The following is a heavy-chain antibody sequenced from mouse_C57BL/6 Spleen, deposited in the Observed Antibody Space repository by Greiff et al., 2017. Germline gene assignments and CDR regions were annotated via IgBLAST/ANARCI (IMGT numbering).Heavy chain of an antibody. J-gene: IGHJ4*01. CDR1: GHTFTSYT. V-gene: IGHV1-4*01. CDR3: ARGDGNFYAMDY. CDR2: INPSSGYT. Sequence: VQLQQSGAELARPGASVKMSCKASGHTFTSYTMHWVKQRPGQGLEWIGYINPSSGYTKYNQKFKDKATLTADKSSSTAYMQLSSLTSEDSAVYYCARGDGNFYAMDYWGQGTSVTVSS. D-gene: IGHD2-1*01.